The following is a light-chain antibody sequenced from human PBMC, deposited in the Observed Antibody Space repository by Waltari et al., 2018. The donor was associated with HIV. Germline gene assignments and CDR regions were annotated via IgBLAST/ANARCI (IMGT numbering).Light chain of an antibody. CDR2: ATS. CDR1: HSKNKY. CDR3: QQRVPWPFT. J-gene: IGKJ4*01. Sequence: EMVLTQSPATLSLSPGERATLSCRASHSKNKYLAWYQHRPGQSPHLLLSATSNRATVIPARFSGRASATDFPLTISRLAPEDFAVYYRQQRVPWPFTFGGGATVEIK. V-gene: IGKV3-11*01.